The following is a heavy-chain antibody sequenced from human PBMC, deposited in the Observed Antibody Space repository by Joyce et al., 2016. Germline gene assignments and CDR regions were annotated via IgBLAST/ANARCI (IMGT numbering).Heavy chain of an antibody. CDR3: ARDTYGAPDY. J-gene: IGHJ4*02. D-gene: IGHD4/OR15-4a*01. CDR2: ITDEGGST. Sequence: EVQLVESGGGVVQPGGSLRLSWAASGFIFSNYWRNWVRQAPGKVLVWVSRITDEGGSTTYADSVKGRFTISRDNAKNTLYLQMNTLRVEDTAVYYCARDTYGAPDYWGQGTLVTVSS. CDR1: GFIFSNYW. V-gene: IGHV3-74*01.